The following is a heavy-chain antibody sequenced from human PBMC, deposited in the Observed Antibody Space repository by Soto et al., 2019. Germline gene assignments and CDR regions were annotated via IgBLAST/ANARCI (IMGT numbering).Heavy chain of an antibody. V-gene: IGHV4-31*03. CDR2: IYYGGST. CDR3: ARETQGCFDI. Sequence: QVQLQESGPGLVKPSQTLSLTCTVSGGSISSGGYYWSWIRQHPGKGLEWIGYIYYGGSTYYNPSLKSRVTISGDTSKIQCSLKLSSVTAAGTAVYYCARETQGCFDIWGQGTMVTVSS. CDR1: GGSISSGGYY. J-gene: IGHJ3*02.